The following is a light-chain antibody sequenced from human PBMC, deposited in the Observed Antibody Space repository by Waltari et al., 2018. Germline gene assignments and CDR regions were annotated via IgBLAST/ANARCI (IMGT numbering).Light chain of an antibody. CDR2: DAS. V-gene: IGKV3-11*01. CDR1: QSVSSY. Sequence: EIVLTQSPATLSLSPGERATLSCRASQSVSSYLAWYQQKPGQAPRLRIYDASNRATGIPARFSGSGSGTDFTLTISRLEPEDFAVYYCQQRSNWPFWYTFGQGTKLEIK. J-gene: IGKJ2*01. CDR3: QQRSNWPFWYT.